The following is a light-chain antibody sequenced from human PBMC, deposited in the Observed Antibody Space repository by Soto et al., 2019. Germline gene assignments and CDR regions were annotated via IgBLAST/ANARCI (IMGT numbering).Light chain of an antibody. CDR2: DVT. CDR1: SSDIGAYNY. V-gene: IGLV2-14*03. CDR3: CSYTSSSTLV. J-gene: IGLJ3*02. Sequence: QSALTQPASVSGAPGQSITISCTGTSSDIGAYNYVSWYQQYPGKAPQLMIYDVTNRPSGISYRFSGSKSGNTASLTISWLQAEDEADYFCCSYTSSSTLVFGGGTKLTVL.